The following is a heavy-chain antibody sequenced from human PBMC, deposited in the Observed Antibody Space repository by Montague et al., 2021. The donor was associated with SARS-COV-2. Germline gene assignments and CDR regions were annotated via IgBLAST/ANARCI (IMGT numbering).Heavy chain of an antibody. CDR2: INHSGST. CDR1: GGSFSGYY. Sequence: SETLSLTCAVYGGSFSGYYWSWIRQPPGKGLEWIGEINHSGSTNYNPSLKSRVTISVDTSKNQFSLKLSSVTAADTAVYYCARGEAGIIMIVVAVPGWLDPWGQGTLVTVSS. J-gene: IGHJ5*02. V-gene: IGHV4-34*01. D-gene: IGHD3-22*01. CDR3: ARGEAGIIMIVVAVPGWLDP.